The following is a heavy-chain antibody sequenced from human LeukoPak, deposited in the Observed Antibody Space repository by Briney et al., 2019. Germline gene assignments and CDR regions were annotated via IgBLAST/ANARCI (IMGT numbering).Heavy chain of an antibody. J-gene: IGHJ4*02. CDR1: GGTFSSYA. Sequence: ASVKVSCKASGGTFSSYAISWVRQAPGQGLEWMGWINPNSGGTNYAQKFQGRVTMTRDTSISTAYMELSRLRSDDTAVYYCARDQVTMVRGVICYWGQGTLVTVSS. V-gene: IGHV1-2*02. D-gene: IGHD3-10*01. CDR3: ARDQVTMVRGVICY. CDR2: INPNSGGT.